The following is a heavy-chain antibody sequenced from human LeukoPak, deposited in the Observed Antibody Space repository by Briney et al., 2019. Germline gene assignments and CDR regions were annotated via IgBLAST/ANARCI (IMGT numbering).Heavy chain of an antibody. Sequence: GGSLRLSCAASGFTFSDYYMSWIRQAPGKGLEWVSSISSSSSYIYYADSVKGRFTISRDNAKNSLYLQMNSLRAEDTAVYYCARELAGGAFDYWGQGTLVTVSS. V-gene: IGHV3-11*06. CDR2: ISSSSSYI. D-gene: IGHD1-26*01. J-gene: IGHJ4*02. CDR3: ARELAGGAFDY. CDR1: GFTFSDYY.